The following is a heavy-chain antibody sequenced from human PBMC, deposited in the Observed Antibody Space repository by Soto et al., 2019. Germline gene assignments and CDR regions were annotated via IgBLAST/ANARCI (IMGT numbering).Heavy chain of an antibody. V-gene: IGHV3-23*01. CDR3: AKFEFVAAVPSDY. D-gene: IGHD2-15*01. CDR1: GFTFSSYA. Sequence: XXSLRLSFAASGFTFSSYAMRWVLQAPGKGLEWVSAISGSGGSTYYADSVKGRFTISRDNSKNTLYLQMNSLRAEDTAVYYCAKFEFVAAVPSDYWAREPWSPSPQ. J-gene: IGHJ4*02. CDR2: ISGSGGST.